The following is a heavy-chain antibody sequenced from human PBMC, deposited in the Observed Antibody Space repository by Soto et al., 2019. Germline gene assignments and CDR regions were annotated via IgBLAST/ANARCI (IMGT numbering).Heavy chain of an antibody. CDR1: GFTFSSHW. V-gene: IGHV3-7*05. CDR2: IKQDGSEK. D-gene: IGHD1-26*01. Sequence: EVQLVESGGGLVQPGGSLRLSCAASGFTFSSHWMTWVRQAPGEGLEWVANIKQDGSEKYYADSVKGRFTISRDNAKNSLYLQMNSLRAEDTAVYYCARVHVIRWYCGTYLIDLWGQGTLVTVSA. J-gene: IGHJ5*02. CDR3: ARVHVIRWYCGTYLIDL.